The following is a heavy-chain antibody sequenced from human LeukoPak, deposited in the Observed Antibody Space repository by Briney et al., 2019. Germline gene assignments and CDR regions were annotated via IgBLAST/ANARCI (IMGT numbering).Heavy chain of an antibody. Sequence: SETPSLTCAVYGGSFSGYYWSWIRQPPGKGLEWIGEINHSGSTNYNPSLKSRVTISVDTSKNQFSLKLSSVTAADTAVYYCARGLAVAGYYFDYWGQGTLVTVSS. J-gene: IGHJ4*02. CDR2: INHSGST. CDR3: ARGLAVAGYYFDY. D-gene: IGHD6-19*01. CDR1: GGSFSGYY. V-gene: IGHV4-34*01.